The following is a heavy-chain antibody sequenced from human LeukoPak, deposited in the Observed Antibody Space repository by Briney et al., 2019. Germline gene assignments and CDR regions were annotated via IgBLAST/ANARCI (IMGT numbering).Heavy chain of an antibody. Sequence: PGGSLRLSCTASGFTFGDYAMSWFRQAPGKGLEWVSAISGSGGSTYYADSVKGRFTISRDNSKNTLYLQMNSLRAEDTAVYYCAKDLGYCSSTSCYELDYWGQGTLVTVSS. V-gene: IGHV3-23*01. J-gene: IGHJ4*02. CDR1: GFTFGDYA. CDR2: ISGSGGST. D-gene: IGHD2-2*01. CDR3: AKDLGYCSSTSCYELDY.